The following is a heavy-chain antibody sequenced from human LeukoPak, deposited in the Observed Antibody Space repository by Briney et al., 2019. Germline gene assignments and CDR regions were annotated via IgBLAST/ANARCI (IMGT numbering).Heavy chain of an antibody. CDR3: ARGNYYGSGIYFDY. CDR1: GYTFTIYA. D-gene: IGHD3-10*01. J-gene: IGHJ4*02. Sequence: ASVKVSFKASGYTFTIYAMHWVRQAPGQRRERMGWINAGNGKTKYSQKFQGRVTITRDTSASTAYMELSSLRSEDTALYYCARGNYYGSGIYFDYWGQGTLVTVSS. V-gene: IGHV1-3*01. CDR2: INAGNGKT.